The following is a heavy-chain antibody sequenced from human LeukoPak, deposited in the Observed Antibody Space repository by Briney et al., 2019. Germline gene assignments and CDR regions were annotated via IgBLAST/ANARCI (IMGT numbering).Heavy chain of an antibody. J-gene: IGHJ5*01. CDR3: ARDSYQDYYGRFDS. CDR2: IWDDGNNK. D-gene: IGHD3-10*01. CDR1: GFSFSNHG. Sequence: PGGSLRLSCAASGFSFSNHGMHWVRQAPGKRLGWVAVIWDDGNNKRYANSVNGRFTISRDNSENTLYLQMNGLTAEDTAMYYCARDSYQDYYGRFDSWGQGTLVIVSS. V-gene: IGHV3-33*01.